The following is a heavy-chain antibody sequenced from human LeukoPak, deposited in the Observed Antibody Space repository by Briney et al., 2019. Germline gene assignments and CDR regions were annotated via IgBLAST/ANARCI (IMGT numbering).Heavy chain of an antibody. CDR2: IYYSGRT. V-gene: IGHV4-31*03. CDR1: KGSISSGGYY. J-gene: IGHJ5*02. Sequence: SQTLSLTCSVSKGSISSGGYYWSWIRQHPGKGLEWIGYIYYSGRTYSNPSLKSRVTISGDTSKNQFSLKLSSVTAADTAVYYCARGEGYYYDRSGYTNWFDPWGQGTLVTVSS. CDR3: ARGEGYYYDRSGYTNWFDP. D-gene: IGHD3-22*01.